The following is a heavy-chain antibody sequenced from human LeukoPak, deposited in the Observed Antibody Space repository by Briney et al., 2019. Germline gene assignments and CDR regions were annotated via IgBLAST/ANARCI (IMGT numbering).Heavy chain of an antibody. Sequence: SQTLSLTCTVSGGSISGGSYYWSWIRQPAGKGLEWIGRIYTSWSTNYNPSLKSRVTISVDTSKNQFSLKLSSVTAADTAVYYCARTQYDFWSGTYYFDYWGQGTLATVSS. J-gene: IGHJ4*02. CDR3: ARTQYDFWSGTYYFDY. V-gene: IGHV4-61*02. CDR1: GGSISGGSYY. CDR2: IYTSWST. D-gene: IGHD3-3*01.